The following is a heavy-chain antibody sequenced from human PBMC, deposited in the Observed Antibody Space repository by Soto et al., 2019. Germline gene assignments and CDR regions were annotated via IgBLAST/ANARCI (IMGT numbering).Heavy chain of an antibody. V-gene: IGHV3-74*01. CDR1: GFNFSNHW. Sequence: GGSLRLSCAASGFNFSNHWMHWVRQRPGEGLVWFSRITSDGKSKAYAESVKGRFAISRDNAKNTLYLQMNGLTAEDTAVYYCARESGDWPLNWFDPWGLGTLVTVSS. J-gene: IGHJ5*02. CDR2: ITSDGKSK. D-gene: IGHD2-21*02. CDR3: ARESGDWPLNWFDP.